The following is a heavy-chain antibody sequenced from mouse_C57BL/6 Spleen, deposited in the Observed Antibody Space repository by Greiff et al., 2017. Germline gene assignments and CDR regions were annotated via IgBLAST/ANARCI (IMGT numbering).Heavy chain of an antibody. CDR1: GYAFSSSW. D-gene: IGHD1-1*01. J-gene: IGHJ2*01. CDR3: ARWVITTVALDY. V-gene: IGHV1-82*01. CDR2: IYPGDGDT. Sequence: QVQLQQSGPELVKPGASVKISCKASGYAFSSSWMNWVKQRPGKGLEWIGRIYPGDGDTNYNWKFKGKATLTADKSSSTSYMQLSSLSSEDSAVYFCARWVITTVALDYWGQGTTLTVSS.